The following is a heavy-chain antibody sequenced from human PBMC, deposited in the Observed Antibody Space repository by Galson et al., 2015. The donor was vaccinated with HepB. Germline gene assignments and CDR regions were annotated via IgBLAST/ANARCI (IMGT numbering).Heavy chain of an antibody. D-gene: IGHD6-19*01. Sequence: SLRLSCAASGFRFSNYDMHWVRQATGQGLEWVSGIGIVGDTYHSVSVKGRFTISRENAKNSLFLQMNSLTVGDTAVYYCASLSAGTVFWGRGTLVTVSS. CDR1: GFRFSNYD. J-gene: IGHJ4*02. CDR3: ASLSAGTVF. CDR2: IGIVGDT. V-gene: IGHV3-13*04.